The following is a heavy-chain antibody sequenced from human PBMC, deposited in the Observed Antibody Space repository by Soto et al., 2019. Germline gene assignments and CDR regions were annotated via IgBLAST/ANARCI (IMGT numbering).Heavy chain of an antibody. D-gene: IGHD3-10*01. CDR3: ARGLLLWFGELSRRGGYYYDMDV. CDR2: FNDSGST. J-gene: IGHJ6*03. CDR1: GGSFSGYY. Sequence: QVQLQQWGAGLLKPSETLSLTCAVYGGSFSGYYWSWIRQTPGKGLEWIGEFNDSGSTNNNPSLKCPVPVLVDPLKSQYSLQRSSVIAADTAVYYCARGLLLWFGELSRRGGYYYDMDVWGKGTTVTVSS. V-gene: IGHV4-34*01.